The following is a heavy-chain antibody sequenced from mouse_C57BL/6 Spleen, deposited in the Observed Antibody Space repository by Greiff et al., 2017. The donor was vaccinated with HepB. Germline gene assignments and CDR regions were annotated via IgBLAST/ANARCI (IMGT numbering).Heavy chain of an antibody. V-gene: IGHV3-6*01. D-gene: IGHD1-1*01. CDR2: ISYDGSN. J-gene: IGHJ1*03. Sequence: EVKLQESGPGLVKPSQSLSLTCSVTGYSITSGYYWNWIRQFPGNKLEWMGYISYDGSNNYNPSLKNRISITRDTSKNQFFLKLNSVTTEDTATYYCARGSRGWYFDVWGTGTTVTVSS. CDR3: ARGSRGWYFDV. CDR1: GYSITSGYY.